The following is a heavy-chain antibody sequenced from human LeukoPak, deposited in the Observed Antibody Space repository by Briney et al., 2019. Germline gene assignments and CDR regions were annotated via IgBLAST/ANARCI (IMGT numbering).Heavy chain of an antibody. CDR1: GFVVNTNY. Sequence: GGSLRLSCAASGFVVNTNYMTWVRQAPGRGLEWVSFIYADGNTYYADSVKGRFTISRDISKNAVYLQMNSLRAEDTAVYYCARDSYGDANFDSWGQGTLVTVSS. J-gene: IGHJ4*02. V-gene: IGHV3-53*01. D-gene: IGHD4-17*01. CDR3: ARDSYGDANFDS. CDR2: IYADGNT.